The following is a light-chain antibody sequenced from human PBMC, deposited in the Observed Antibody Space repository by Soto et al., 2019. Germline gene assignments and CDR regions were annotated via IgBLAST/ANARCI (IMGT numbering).Light chain of an antibody. Sequence: QSVLAQPPSASWSPGQSVAISCTGTSSDVGGYSYVSWYQQHPGKAPKLMIYEVNKRPSGVPDRFSGSKSGNTASLTVSGLQAEDEADYYCSSYAGRSNVFGTGTKVTV. CDR1: SSDVGGYSY. CDR3: SSYAGRSNV. J-gene: IGLJ1*01. V-gene: IGLV2-8*01. CDR2: EVN.